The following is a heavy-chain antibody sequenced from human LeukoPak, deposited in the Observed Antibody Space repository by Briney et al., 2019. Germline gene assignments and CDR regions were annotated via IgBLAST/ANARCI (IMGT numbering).Heavy chain of an antibody. CDR2: ISGVGTTA. CDR1: GFTFTSFA. V-gene: IGHV3-23*01. D-gene: IGHD7-27*01. J-gene: IGHJ4*02. CDR3: AKALKLGTFDY. Sequence: PGGSLRLSCAASGFTFTSFAMSWVRQAPGKGLEWVSAISGVGTTAYYADSVKGRFTISRDNSKNTLYLQMNSLGAEDTAVYYCAKALKLGTFDYWGQGTLVTVSS.